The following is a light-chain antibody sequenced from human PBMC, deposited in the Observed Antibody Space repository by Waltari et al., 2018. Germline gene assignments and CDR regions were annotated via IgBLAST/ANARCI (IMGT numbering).Light chain of an antibody. CDR2: RNN. J-gene: IGLJ1*01. CDR3: AAWDDSLSGYV. V-gene: IGLV1-47*01. CDR1: NPNIGRTN. Sequence: QSVLLQPPQASGTPGQRVPIPCPGSNPNIGRTNESWYQQPPGAAPKPLIYRNNQRPSGVPDRFSDSKSGTSASLAISGLRSEDEADYYCAAWDDSLSGYVFGTGTKVTVL.